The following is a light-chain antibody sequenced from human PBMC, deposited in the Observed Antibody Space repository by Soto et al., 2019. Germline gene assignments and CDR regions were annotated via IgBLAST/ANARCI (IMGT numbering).Light chain of an antibody. CDR3: QQYGSSPRT. CDR2: GAS. Sequence: EIVLTQSPGPLSLSPGERATLSCRASQTVISSYLAWYQQKPGQAPRLLIYGASSRAAGIPDRFSGSGSETDFTLTIGRLEPEDSAVYYCQQYGSSPRTFGQGTKVDIK. CDR1: QTVISSY. J-gene: IGKJ1*01. V-gene: IGKV3-20*01.